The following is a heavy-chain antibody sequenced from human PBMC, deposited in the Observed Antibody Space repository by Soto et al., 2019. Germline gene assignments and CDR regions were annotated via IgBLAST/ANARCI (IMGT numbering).Heavy chain of an antibody. CDR1: GGSISSGGYS. V-gene: IGHV4-31*11. D-gene: IGHD6-13*01. J-gene: IGHJ4*02. CDR3: ARGNIAAAPVY. CDR2: IYYSGST. Sequence: PSETLSLTCAVSGGSISSGGYSWSWIRQHPGKGLEWIGYIYYSGSTYYNPSLKSRVTISVDTSKNQFSLNLGSVTAADTAVYYCARGNIAAAPVYWGQGTLVTVS.